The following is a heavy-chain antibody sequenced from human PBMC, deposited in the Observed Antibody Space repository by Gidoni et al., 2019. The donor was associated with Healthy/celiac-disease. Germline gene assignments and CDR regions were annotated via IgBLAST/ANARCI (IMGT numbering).Heavy chain of an antibody. V-gene: IGHV3-48*02. D-gene: IGHD6-13*01. J-gene: IGHJ4*02. CDR2: ISSSSSTI. CDR3: ARVGSSSWYVPAY. CDR1: GFTLSSYS. Sequence: EVQLVESGGGLVQHGGLMRLACAACGFTLSSYSMNWVRQAPGKGLEWVSYISSSSSTIYYADSVKGRFTISRDNAKNSLYLQMNSLRDEDTAVYYCARVGSSSWYVPAYWGQGTLVTVSS.